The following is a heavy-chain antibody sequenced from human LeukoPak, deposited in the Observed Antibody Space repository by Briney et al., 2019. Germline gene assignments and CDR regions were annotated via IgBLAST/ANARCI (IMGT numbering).Heavy chain of an antibody. Sequence: GGSLRLSCAASGFTFSNYGMHWVRQAPGKGLEWVAFIRSDGINKYHADSVKGRFTISRDNAKNSLYLQMNSLRAEDTAVYYCAELGITMIGGVWGKGTTVTISS. V-gene: IGHV3-30*02. CDR3: AELGITMIGGV. J-gene: IGHJ6*04. CDR2: IRSDGINK. D-gene: IGHD3-10*02. CDR1: GFTFSNYG.